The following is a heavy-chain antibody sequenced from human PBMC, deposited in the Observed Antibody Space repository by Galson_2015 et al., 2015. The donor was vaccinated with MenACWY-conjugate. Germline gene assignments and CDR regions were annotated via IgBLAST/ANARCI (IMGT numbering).Heavy chain of an antibody. D-gene: IGHD1-26*01. CDR2: ISPIDSET. V-gene: IGHV5-51*01. CDR1: GYNFITYW. CDR3: ARHPPGGRGMDV. Sequence: QSGAEVKKPGESLKISCKASGYNFITYWIGWVRQVPGKGLEWVGLISPIDSETRYSPAFEGRVTISADNSITTAYLQWNSLQASDTAMYYCARHPPGGRGMDVWGQGTTVTVSS. J-gene: IGHJ6*02.